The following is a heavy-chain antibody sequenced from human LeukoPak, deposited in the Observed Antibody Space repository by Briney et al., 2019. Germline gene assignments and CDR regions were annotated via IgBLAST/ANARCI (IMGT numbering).Heavy chain of an antibody. CDR2: IIPIFGTA. CDR1: GGTFISYA. Sequence: SVKVSCKASGGTFISYAISWVRQAPGQGLEWMGGIIPIFGTANYAQKFQGRVTITADESTSTAYMELSSLRSEDTAVYYCARRLSEGSWFDPWGQGTLVTVSS. V-gene: IGHV1-69*01. D-gene: IGHD2/OR15-2a*01. CDR3: ARRLSEGSWFDP. J-gene: IGHJ5*02.